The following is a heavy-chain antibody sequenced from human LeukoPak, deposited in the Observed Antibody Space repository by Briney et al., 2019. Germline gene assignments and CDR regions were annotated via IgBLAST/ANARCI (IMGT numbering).Heavy chain of an antibody. D-gene: IGHD1-26*01. CDR2: ISGSGGST. CDR1: GLSFSSFA. V-gene: IGHV3-23*01. J-gene: IGHJ4*02. Sequence: GGSLRLSCAASGLSFSSFAMSWVRQAPGKGPEWVSAISGSGGSTYYADSVKGRFTISRDNSKNTLYLQMNSLRAEDTAVYYCAKDGRAVGATNFDYWGQGTLVTVSS. CDR3: AKDGRAVGATNFDY.